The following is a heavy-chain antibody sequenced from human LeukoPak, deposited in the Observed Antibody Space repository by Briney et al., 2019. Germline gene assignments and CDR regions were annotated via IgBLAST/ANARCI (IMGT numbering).Heavy chain of an antibody. J-gene: IGHJ4*02. D-gene: IGHD2-21*02. CDR1: GGSISSYY. Sequence: KASETLSLTCTVSGGSISSYYWGWIRQPPGKGLEWIGNIFYSGSTYYNASLKSRVTISVDTSKNQFSLKLRSVTAADTAVYYCAGLVVGTATIDYWGQGTLVTVSS. CDR2: IFYSGST. V-gene: IGHV4-39*01. CDR3: AGLVVGTATIDY.